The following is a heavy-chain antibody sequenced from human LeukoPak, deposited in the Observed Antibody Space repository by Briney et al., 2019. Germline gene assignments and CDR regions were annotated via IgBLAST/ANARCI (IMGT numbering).Heavy chain of an antibody. Sequence: PSQTLSLTCTVSGGSISSGGYYWRWIRQHPGKGLEWIGYIYYSGSTYYNPSLKSRVTISVDTSKNQFSLKLSSVTAADTAVYYCARDSYYYDSSGTIGGGFDYWGQGTLVTVSS. CDR2: IYYSGST. V-gene: IGHV4-31*03. CDR1: GGSISSGGYY. CDR3: ARDSYYYDSSGTIGGGFDY. J-gene: IGHJ4*02. D-gene: IGHD3-22*01.